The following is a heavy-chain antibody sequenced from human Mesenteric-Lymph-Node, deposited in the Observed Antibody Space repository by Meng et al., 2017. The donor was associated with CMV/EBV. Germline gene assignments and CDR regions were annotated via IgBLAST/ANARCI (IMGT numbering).Heavy chain of an antibody. CDR1: YG. CDR3: AKDPNYFGPNPDRAVAGTGFDP. J-gene: IGHJ5*02. CDR2: IRYDGSNK. Sequence: YGMHWVRQAPGKGLEWVAFIRYDGSNKYYADSVKGRFTISRDNSKNTLYLQMNSLRAEDTAVYYCAKDPNYFGPNPDRAVAGTGFDPWGQGTLVTVSS. D-gene: IGHD6-19*01. V-gene: IGHV3-30*02.